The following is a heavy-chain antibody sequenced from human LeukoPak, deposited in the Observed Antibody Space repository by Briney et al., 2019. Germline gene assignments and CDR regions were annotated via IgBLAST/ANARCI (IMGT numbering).Heavy chain of an antibody. CDR1: GGSISSYY. D-gene: IGHD3-10*01. J-gene: IGHJ4*02. CDR2: IYYSGST. V-gene: IGHV4-59*01. CDR3: ARDSGSGRTFDY. Sequence: SETLSLTCTVSGGSISSYYWSWIRQPPGKGLEWIGYIYYSGSTNYNPSLKSRVTISVDTSKNQFSLELGSVTAADTAVYYCARDSGSGRTFDYWGQGTLVTVSS.